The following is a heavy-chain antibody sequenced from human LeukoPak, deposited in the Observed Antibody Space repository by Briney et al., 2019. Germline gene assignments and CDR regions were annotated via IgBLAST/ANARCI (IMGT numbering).Heavy chain of an antibody. D-gene: IGHD5-18*01. CDR1: GGSFSGYY. V-gene: IGHV4-34*01. Sequence: SETLSLTCAVYGGSFSGYYWSWIRQPPGKGLEWIGEINHSGSTNYNPSLKSRVTISVDTSKNQFSLKLSSVTAADTAVYYCARSLLDTAMVIAYWGQGTLVTVSS. CDR2: INHSGST. J-gene: IGHJ4*02. CDR3: ARSLLDTAMVIAY.